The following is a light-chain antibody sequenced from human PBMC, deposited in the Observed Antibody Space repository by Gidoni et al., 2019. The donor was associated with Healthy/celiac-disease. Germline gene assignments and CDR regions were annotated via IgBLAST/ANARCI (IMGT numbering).Light chain of an antibody. CDR2: GNS. V-gene: IGLV1-40*01. Sequence: LTQPPSVSGAPGQRVTISCTWSSSNIGAGYDVHWYQQLPGTAPKLLIYGNSNRPSGVPDRFSGSKSGTSASLAITGLQAEDEADYYGQSYDSSLSGVVFGGGTKLTVL. J-gene: IGLJ2*01. CDR3: QSYDSSLSGVV. CDR1: SSNIGAGYD.